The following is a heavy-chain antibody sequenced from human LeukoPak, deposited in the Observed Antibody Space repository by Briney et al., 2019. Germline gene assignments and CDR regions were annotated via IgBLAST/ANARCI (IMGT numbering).Heavy chain of an antibody. V-gene: IGHV5-51*01. J-gene: IGHJ4*02. D-gene: IGHD6-6*01. Sequence: GESLKISCKGSGYSFTSYWIGWVRQMPGEGLEWMGIIYPGDSDTRYSPSFQGQVTISADKSISTAYLQWSSLKASDTAMYYCASECSSSSGAVGYWGQGTLVTVSS. CDR2: IYPGDSDT. CDR1: GYSFTSYW. CDR3: ASECSSSSGAVGY.